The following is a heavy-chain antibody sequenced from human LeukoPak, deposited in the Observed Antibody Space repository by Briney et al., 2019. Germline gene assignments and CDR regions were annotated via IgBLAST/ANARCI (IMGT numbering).Heavy chain of an antibody. CDR1: GFTFSDHY. Sequence: GGSLRLSCAASGFTFSDHYMSWIRQTPGKGLEWVSYIYNSASNTYYADSVKGRFTITRDNAKNVLYLQMNNLRVEDTAVYYCARGHYGLDVWGQGTTVTVSS. CDR3: ARGHYGLDV. V-gene: IGHV3-11*01. CDR2: IYNSASNT. J-gene: IGHJ6*02.